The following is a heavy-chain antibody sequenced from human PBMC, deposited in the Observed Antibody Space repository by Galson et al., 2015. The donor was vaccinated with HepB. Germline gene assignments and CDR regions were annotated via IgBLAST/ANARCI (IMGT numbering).Heavy chain of an antibody. V-gene: IGHV3-30*04. CDR2: ISYDGSNK. Sequence: SLRLSCAASGFTFSSYAMHWVRQAPGKGLEWVAVISYDGSNKYYADSVKGRFTISRDNSKNTLYLQMNSLRAEDTAVYYCARGIIRYCSGGGCYSVEYFQHWGQGTLVTVSS. CDR3: ARGIIRYCSGGGCYSVEYFQH. CDR1: GFTFSSYA. J-gene: IGHJ1*01. D-gene: IGHD2-15*01.